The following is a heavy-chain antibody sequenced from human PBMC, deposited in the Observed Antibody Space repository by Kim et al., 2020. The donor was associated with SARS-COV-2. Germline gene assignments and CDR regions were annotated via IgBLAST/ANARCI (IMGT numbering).Heavy chain of an antibody. CDR2: ISAYNGNT. CDR3: AREVYGEGELPTFDY. Sequence: ASVKVSCKASGYTFTSYGISWVRQAPGQGLEWMGWISAYNGNTNYAQKLQGRVTMTTDTSTSTAYMELRSLRSDDTAVYYCAREVYGEGELPTFDYWGQGTLVTVSS. D-gene: IGHD2-15*01. V-gene: IGHV1-18*01. CDR1: GYTFTSYG. J-gene: IGHJ4*02.